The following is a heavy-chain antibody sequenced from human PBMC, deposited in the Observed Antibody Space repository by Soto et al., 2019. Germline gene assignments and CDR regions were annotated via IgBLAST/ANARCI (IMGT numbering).Heavy chain of an antibody. Sequence: KESGPTLVKPTQTLTLTCTFSGFSLSTSGVGVGWIRQPPGKALEWLALIYWDDDKRYSPSLKSRLTITKDTSKNQVVLTMTNMDPVDTATYYCARSSLRYFDWLSYYYYYMDVWGKGTTVTVSS. CDR2: IYWDDDK. CDR1: GFSLSTSGVG. V-gene: IGHV2-5*02. CDR3: ARSSLRYFDWLSYYYYYMDV. D-gene: IGHD3-9*01. J-gene: IGHJ6*03.